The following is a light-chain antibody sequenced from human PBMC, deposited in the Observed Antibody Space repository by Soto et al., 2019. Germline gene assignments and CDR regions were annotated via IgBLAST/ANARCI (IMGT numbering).Light chain of an antibody. CDR3: QQYNVWPLT. J-gene: IGKJ4*01. Sequence: EIVMTQSPATLSVSPGERATLSCRASQSVSSNLAWYQQKPGQTPKLLIYAASTRATGIPARFSGSGSGTEFTLTISSLQSEDFAVYYCQQYNVWPLTFGGGTKVEF. CDR2: AAS. CDR1: QSVSSN. V-gene: IGKV3-15*01.